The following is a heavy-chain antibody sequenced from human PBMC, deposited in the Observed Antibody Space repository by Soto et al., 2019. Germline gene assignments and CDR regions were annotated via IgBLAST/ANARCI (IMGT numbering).Heavy chain of an antibody. J-gene: IGHJ4*02. CDR1: GFTFSTYT. CDR2: ITTSGTVI. CDR3: ATDRYCSASTCYSEKNY. Sequence: EVQLVESGGGLAQPGGSLRLTCVASGFTFSTYTMNWVRQAPGKGLEWISYITTSGTVIYYADSVKGRFTISRDNAQNSLYLQMDSLRDEDTAVYYCATDRYCSASTCYSEKNYWGQGTQVTVSS. V-gene: IGHV3-48*02. D-gene: IGHD2-15*01.